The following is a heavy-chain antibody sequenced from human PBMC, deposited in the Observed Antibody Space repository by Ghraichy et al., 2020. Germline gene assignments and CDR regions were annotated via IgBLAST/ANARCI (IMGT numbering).Heavy chain of an antibody. V-gene: IGHV3-9*01. J-gene: IGHJ4*02. Sequence: GGSLRLSCAASGFTFDDYAMHWVRQAPGKGLEWVSGISWNSGSIGYADSVKGRFTISRDNAKNSLYLQMNSLRAEDTALYYCAKSATSSPSEYYFDYWGQGTLVTVSS. CDR3: AKSATSSPSEYYFDY. CDR1: GFTFDDYA. CDR2: ISWNSGSI. D-gene: IGHD6-13*01.